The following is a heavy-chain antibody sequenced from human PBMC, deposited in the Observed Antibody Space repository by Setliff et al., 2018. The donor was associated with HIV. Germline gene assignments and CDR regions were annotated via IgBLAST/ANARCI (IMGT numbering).Heavy chain of an antibody. CDR3: ATDNGPSYSMDI. J-gene: IGHJ6*02. CDR2: IKKSSDGGKT. Sequence: GGSLRLSCVASGFTFNNAWMNWVRQAPGKGLEWLGRIKKSSDGGKTDDASPVKGRFTISRDDSKNTLYLQMNSLKTEDTGVYFCATDNGPSYSMDIWGQGTTVTV. CDR1: GFTFNNAW. D-gene: IGHD2-21*01. V-gene: IGHV3-15*01.